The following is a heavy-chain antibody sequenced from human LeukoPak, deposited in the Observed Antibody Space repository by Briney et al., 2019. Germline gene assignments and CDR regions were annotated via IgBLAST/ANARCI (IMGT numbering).Heavy chain of an antibody. J-gene: IGHJ6*02. CDR2: IYYSGST. CDR1: GGSISSYY. CDR3: ARGPPYSSGYYYYGMDV. Sequence: PSETLSLTCTVSGGSISSYYWSWIRQPPGKGLEWIGYIYYSGSTNYNPSLKSRVTMSVDTSKNQFSLKLSSVTTADTAVYYCARGPPYSSGYYYYGMDVWGQGTTVTVSS. D-gene: IGHD3-22*01. V-gene: IGHV4-59*12.